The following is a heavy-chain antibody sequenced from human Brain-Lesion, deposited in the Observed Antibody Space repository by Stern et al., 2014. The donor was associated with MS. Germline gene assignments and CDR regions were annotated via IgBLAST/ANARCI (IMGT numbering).Heavy chain of an antibody. J-gene: IGHJ5*02. CDR3: AGEEDIRYCSGGSCTGNWFDP. D-gene: IGHD2-15*01. CDR2: IYYSGNT. CDR1: GGSVSSTSYA. Sequence: QLVESGPGLVKPSETLSLTCTVAGGSVSSTSYAWAWIRQPPGKGLEWIGTIYYSGNTYYSPSLKTRPTISQDTPKNQFPLQLGSVTAADTAVYYCAGEEDIRYCSGGSCTGNWFDPWGQGTLVTVSS. V-gene: IGHV4-39*01.